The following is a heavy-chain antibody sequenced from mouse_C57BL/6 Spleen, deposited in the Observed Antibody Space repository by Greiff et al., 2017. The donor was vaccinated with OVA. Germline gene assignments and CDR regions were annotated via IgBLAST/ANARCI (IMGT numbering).Heavy chain of an antibody. CDR1: GYAFSSSW. J-gene: IGHJ2*01. CDR2: IYPGDGDT. CDR3: ARGVTGD. V-gene: IGHV1-82*01. D-gene: IGHD2-2*01. Sequence: QVQLQQSGPELVKPGASVKISCKASGYAFSSSWMNWVKQRPGKGLEWIGRIYPGDGDTNYNGKFKGKATLTADKSSSTAYMQLSSLTSEDSAVYFCARGVTGDWGQGTTLTVSS.